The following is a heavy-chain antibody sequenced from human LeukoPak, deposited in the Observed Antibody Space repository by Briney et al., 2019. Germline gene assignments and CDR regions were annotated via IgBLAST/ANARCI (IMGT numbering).Heavy chain of an antibody. D-gene: IGHD3-10*01. CDR3: ARGRGDPHEYDY. Sequence: GGSLRLSCAASGFTVSRNSMSWARQAPGKGLEWVSVIYSGGTIYYPDSVKGRFTISRDNSKNTLYLQMNSLRAEDTAVYYCARGRGDPHEYDYWGQGVLVTVSS. J-gene: IGHJ4*02. V-gene: IGHV3-66*01. CDR1: GFTVSRNS. CDR2: IYSGGTI.